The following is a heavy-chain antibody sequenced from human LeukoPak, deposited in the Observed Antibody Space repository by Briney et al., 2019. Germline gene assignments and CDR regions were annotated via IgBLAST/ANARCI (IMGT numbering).Heavy chain of an antibody. CDR2: FDPEDGET. CDR3: AADYYDSSGYYSPIDY. V-gene: IGHV1-24*01. D-gene: IGHD3-22*01. J-gene: IGHJ4*02. CDR1: GYTLTELS. Sequence: ASVKVSCKVSGYTLTELSMHWVRQAPGKGLEWMGGFDPEDGETIYAQKFQGRVAMTEDTSTDTAYMELSSLRSEDTAVYCCAADYYDSSGYYSPIDYWGQGTLVTVSS.